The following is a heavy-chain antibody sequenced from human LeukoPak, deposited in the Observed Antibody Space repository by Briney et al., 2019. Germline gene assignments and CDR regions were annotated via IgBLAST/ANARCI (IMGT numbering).Heavy chain of an antibody. J-gene: IGHJ5*02. V-gene: IGHV4-59*12. CDR1: GGSISSYY. D-gene: IGHD2-15*01. CDR2: IYYSGST. CDR3: ARGRGCSGGSCYKGRPPHPPTKRGDPRNWFDP. Sequence: SETLSLTCTVSGGSISSYYWSWIRQPPGKGLEWIGYIYYSGSTSYNPSLKSRVTISVDTSKNQFSLKLSSVTAADTAVYYCARGRGCSGGSCYKGRPPHPPTKRGDPRNWFDPWGQGTLVTVSS.